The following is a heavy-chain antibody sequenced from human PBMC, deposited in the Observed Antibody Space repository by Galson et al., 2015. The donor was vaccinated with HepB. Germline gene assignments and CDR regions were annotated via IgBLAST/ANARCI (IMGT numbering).Heavy chain of an antibody. V-gene: IGHV3-23*01. D-gene: IGHD3-3*01. CDR3: EIYLSSRAGAGVFEWDY. Sequence: SLRLSCAASGFTFSSYAMSRVRQAPGKGLEWVSAISGSGGSTYYADSVKGRFTISRDNSKNTLYLQMNSLRAEDTAVYYCEIYLSSRAGAGVFEWDYWGQGTLVTVSS. J-gene: IGHJ4*02. CDR2: ISGSGGST. CDR1: GFTFSSYA.